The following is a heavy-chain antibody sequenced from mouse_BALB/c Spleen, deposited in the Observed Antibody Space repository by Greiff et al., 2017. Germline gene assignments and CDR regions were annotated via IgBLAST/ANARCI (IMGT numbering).Heavy chain of an antibody. Sequence: QVQLQQSGPELVKPGASVKVSCKASGYAFTSYNMYWVKQSHGKSLEWIGEINPSNGRTNYNEKFKSKATLTVDKSSSTAYMQLSSLTSEDSAVYYCHYYGSSRGLAYWGQGTLVTVSA. CDR3: HYYGSSRGLAY. D-gene: IGHD1-1*01. J-gene: IGHJ3*01. V-gene: IGHV1S81*02. CDR2: INPSNGRT. CDR1: GYAFTSYN.